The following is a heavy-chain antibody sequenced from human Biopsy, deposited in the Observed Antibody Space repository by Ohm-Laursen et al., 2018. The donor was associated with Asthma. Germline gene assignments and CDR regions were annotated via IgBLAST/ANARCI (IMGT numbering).Heavy chain of an antibody. V-gene: IGHV4-31*03. J-gene: IGHJ5*02. CDR1: GGSLSGYY. CDR3: ARTTYGDDGFDP. D-gene: IGHD4-17*01. CDR2: IYYSGST. Sequence: TLSLTCTVSGGSLSGYYWSWIRQHPVKGLEWIGYIYYSGSTYYNPSLKSRVSISLDTSKNQFSLSLTSVTAADTAVYYCARTTYGDDGFDPWGQGTLVTVSS.